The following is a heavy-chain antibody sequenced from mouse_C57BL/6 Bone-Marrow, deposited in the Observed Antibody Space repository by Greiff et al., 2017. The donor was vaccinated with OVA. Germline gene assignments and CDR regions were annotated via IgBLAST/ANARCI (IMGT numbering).Heavy chain of an antibody. D-gene: IGHD4-1*01. J-gene: IGHJ4*01. Sequence: DVKLVESGGGLVQPGGSLKLSCAASGFTFSDYYMYWVRQTPEKRLEWVAYISNGGGSTYYPDTVKGRFTISRDNAKNTLYLQMSRLKSEDTAMYYCAREANWYAMDYWGQGTSVTVSS. CDR2: ISNGGGST. CDR3: AREANWYAMDY. CDR1: GFTFSDYY. V-gene: IGHV5-12*01.